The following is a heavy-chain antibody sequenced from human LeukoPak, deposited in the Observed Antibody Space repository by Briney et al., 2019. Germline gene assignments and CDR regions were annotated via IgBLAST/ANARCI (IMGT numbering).Heavy chain of an antibody. J-gene: IGHJ6*04. Sequence: GGSLRLSCAASGFTFSTYYMSWVRQAPGTGLEWVSSIFPSGGEIHYADSVRGRFTISRDNSKSTLSRQMNSLRVEDTAVYYCAKTGMLRRVGYLDVWGKGTAVIVSS. V-gene: IGHV3-23*01. CDR2: IFPSGGEI. D-gene: IGHD1-1*01. CDR1: GFTFSTYY. CDR3: AKTGMLRRVGYLDV.